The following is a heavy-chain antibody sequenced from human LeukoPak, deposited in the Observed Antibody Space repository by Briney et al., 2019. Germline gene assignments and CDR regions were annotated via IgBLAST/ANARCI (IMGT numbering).Heavy chain of an antibody. CDR2: INPSDGAT. D-gene: IGHD3-16*01. V-gene: IGHV1-46*01. J-gene: IGHJ6*03. CDR3: AREQRGGLSGSVGELFASYYTYYYMDV. Sequence: ASVKVSCKASGYTFTKYYIHWVRQAPGQGLEWMGMINPSDGATTYAQRFQGRVIMTRDMSTTTVYMDLRSLRFEDSAVYCCAREQRGGLSGSVGELFASYYTYYYMDVWGRGTTVSVSS. CDR1: GYTFTKYY.